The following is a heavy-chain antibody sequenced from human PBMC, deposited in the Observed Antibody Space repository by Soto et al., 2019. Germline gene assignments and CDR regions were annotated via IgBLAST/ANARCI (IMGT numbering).Heavy chain of an antibody. CDR2: IIPIFGTA. D-gene: IGHD3-22*01. J-gene: IGHJ4*02. CDR1: GGTFSSYA. Sequence: ASVKVSCKASGGTFSSYAISWVRQAPGQGLEWMGGIIPIFGTANYAQKFQGRVTITADKSTSTAYMELSSLRSEDTAVYYCARERISYYYDSSGYCFNDWGQGTLLTVSS. CDR3: ARERISYYYDSSGYCFND. V-gene: IGHV1-69*06.